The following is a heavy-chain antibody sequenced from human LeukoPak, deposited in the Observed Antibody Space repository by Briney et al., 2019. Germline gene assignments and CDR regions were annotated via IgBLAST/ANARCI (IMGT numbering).Heavy chain of an antibody. J-gene: IGHJ4*02. Sequence: SETLSLTCTVSGGSISSSSYYWGWIRQSPGKGLEWIANIYYSGSTYYNPSLKGRVTISVDTSKNQFSLKLSSVTAADTAVYYCASPWDFWGQGTLVTVSS. V-gene: IGHV4-39*07. CDR1: GGSISSSSYY. CDR2: IYYSGST. CDR3: ASPWDF.